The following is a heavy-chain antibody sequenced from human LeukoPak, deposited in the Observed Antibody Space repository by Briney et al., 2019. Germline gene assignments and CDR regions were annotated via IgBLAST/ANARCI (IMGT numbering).Heavy chain of an antibody. CDR2: IYTTGST. D-gene: IGHD4/OR15-4a*01. CDR1: GGSISNYY. J-gene: IGHJ4*02. Sequence: SETLSPTCTVSGGSISNYYWSWIRQPPGKRLEWIGYIYTTGSTNYNPSLKSRVTMSVDTSKNQFSLKLSSVTAADTAVYYCARHGPTREIDYWGQGTLVTVSS. CDR3: ARHGPTREIDY. V-gene: IGHV4-4*09.